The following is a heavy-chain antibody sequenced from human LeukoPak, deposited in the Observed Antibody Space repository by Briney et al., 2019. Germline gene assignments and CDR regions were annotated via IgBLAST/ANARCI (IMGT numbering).Heavy chain of an antibody. Sequence: GGSLRLSCAASGFTFSDYAMSWVRQAPGKGLEWVSAISGSGGSTYYADSVKGRFTISRDNSKNTLYLQMHSLRAEDTAVYYCAKMALVGATEYYFDYWGQGTLVTVSS. CDR1: GFTFSDYA. V-gene: IGHV3-23*01. D-gene: IGHD1-26*01. J-gene: IGHJ4*02. CDR2: ISGSGGST. CDR3: AKMALVGATEYYFDY.